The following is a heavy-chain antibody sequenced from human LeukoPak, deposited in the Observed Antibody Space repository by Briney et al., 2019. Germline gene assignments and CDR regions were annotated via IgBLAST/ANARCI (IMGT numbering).Heavy chain of an antibody. J-gene: IGHJ5*02. V-gene: IGHV3-21*01. CDR1: GFTFNTFN. D-gene: IGHD1-26*01. CDR3: ARGQEWELLFWFDP. CDR2: ITSGGDYI. Sequence: GGSLRLSCAASGFTFNTFNMNWVRQAPGKGLEWVSSITSGGDYIYYADSVKGRFTTSRDNAKNSLYLQMNSLRAEDTAVYYCARGQEWELLFWFDPWGQGTLVTVSS.